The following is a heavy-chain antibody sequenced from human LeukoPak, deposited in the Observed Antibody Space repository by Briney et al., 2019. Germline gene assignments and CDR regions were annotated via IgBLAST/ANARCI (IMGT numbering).Heavy chain of an antibody. CDR2: TTGSGDKL. Sequence: SGGSLRLSCTASGFTFRSYALSWVRQAPGKGLEWVSATTGSGDKLFYADSVKGRFTISRDNPKNTLYLQMNNLRAEDTAVYYCARYENGGIDYWGQGTLVTVSS. J-gene: IGHJ4*02. CDR1: GFTFRSYA. D-gene: IGHD2-15*01. CDR3: ARYENGGIDY. V-gene: IGHV3-23*01.